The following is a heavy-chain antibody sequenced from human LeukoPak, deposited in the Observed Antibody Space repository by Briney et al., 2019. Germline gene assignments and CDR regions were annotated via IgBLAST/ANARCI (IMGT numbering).Heavy chain of an antibody. CDR3: TRGWDY. V-gene: IGHV1-8*03. J-gene: IGHJ4*02. Sequence: ASVKVSCKASGYSFTASDIKWVRQATGQGLEWMGWMNPDSGDTGYAQKFQGRLTITRHMSSSTAYMELSRLRSDDTAVYYCTRGWDYWGQGTRVTVSS. CDR1: GYSFTASD. CDR2: MNPDSGDT.